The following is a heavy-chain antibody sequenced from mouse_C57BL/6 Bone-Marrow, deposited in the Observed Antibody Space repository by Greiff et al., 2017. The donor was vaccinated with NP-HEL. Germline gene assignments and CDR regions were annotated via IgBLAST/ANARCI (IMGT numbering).Heavy chain of an antibody. J-gene: IGHJ3*01. CDR2: ISDGGSYT. D-gene: IGHD2-5*01. V-gene: IGHV5-4*03. CDR1: GFTFSSYA. CDR3: SRKGEYYSNWFAY. Sequence: EVKLVESGGGFVKPGGSLKLSCAATGFTFSSYAMSWVRQTPEKRLVWVATISDGGSYTYYPDNVKGRFTISRDNAKNNLYLQMSHLKSEDTAMYYWSRKGEYYSNWFAYWGQGTPVTVSS.